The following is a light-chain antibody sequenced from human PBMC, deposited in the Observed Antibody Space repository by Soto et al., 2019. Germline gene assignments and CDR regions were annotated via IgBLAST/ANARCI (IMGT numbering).Light chain of an antibody. J-gene: IGKJ4*01. CDR3: QQYDDYPLT. CDR1: QSISSW. CDR2: EAS. Sequence: DIQVTQSPSTLSASVGDRVTITCRASQSISSWLAWYQQRPGKAPKLLIYEASSLESGVPSRFGGSGSGTEFILTISSLQPDDFATYFCQQYDDYPLTFGGGTKVEIK. V-gene: IGKV1-5*03.